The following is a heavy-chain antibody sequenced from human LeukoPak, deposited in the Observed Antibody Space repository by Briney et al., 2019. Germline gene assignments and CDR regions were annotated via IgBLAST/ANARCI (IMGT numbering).Heavy chain of an antibody. CDR3: ARARYYYGSSDAFDI. V-gene: IGHV1-2*02. CDR2: INPNSGGT. Sequence: ASVKVSCKASGYTFTGYYTHWVRQAPGQGLEWMGWINPNSGGTNYAQKFQGRVTMTRDTSISTAYMELSRLRSDDTAVYYCARARYYYGSSDAFDIWGQGTMVTVSS. D-gene: IGHD3-10*01. J-gene: IGHJ3*02. CDR1: GYTFTGYY.